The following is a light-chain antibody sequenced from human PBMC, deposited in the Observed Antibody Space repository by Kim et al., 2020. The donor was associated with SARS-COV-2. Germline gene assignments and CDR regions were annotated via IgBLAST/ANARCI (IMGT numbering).Light chain of an antibody. CDR2: DVE. CDR1: SRYVGGYNY. CDR3: VSYTSSSTLV. V-gene: IGLV2-14*03. J-gene: IGLJ1*01. Sequence: GQSVTLSCTGNSRYVGGYNYVTWYHQHPGKAPKLMIYDVENRPSGVSNRLSGSKSGNTASLTISGLQAEDEAVYYCVSYTSSSTLVFGTATKVTVL.